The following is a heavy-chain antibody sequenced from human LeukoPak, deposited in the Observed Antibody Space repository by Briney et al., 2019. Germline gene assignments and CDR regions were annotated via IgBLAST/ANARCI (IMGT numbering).Heavy chain of an antibody. CDR1: GFTFTTYW. J-gene: IGHJ4*02. D-gene: IGHD3-10*02. Sequence: PGGSLRLSCVASGFTFTTYWMHWVRQVPGKGLVWVARINTDGRVTTYADSVKGRFTVSTDNAENTLYLQMNNLRPEDTAVYYCIRETHVGLHLEYWGQGTLATVSA. V-gene: IGHV3-74*01. CDR2: INTDGRVT. CDR3: IRETHVGLHLEY.